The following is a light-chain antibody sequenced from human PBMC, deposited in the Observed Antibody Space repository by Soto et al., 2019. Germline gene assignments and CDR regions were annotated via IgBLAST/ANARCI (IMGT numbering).Light chain of an antibody. CDR2: DVS. V-gene: IGLV2-14*01. CDR1: SSDVGGYNY. J-gene: IGLJ1*01. Sequence: QSVLTQPASVSGSPGQSITISCTGTSSDVGGYNYVSWYQQHPGKAPKLMIYDVSNRPSGVSNRFSGSKSGNTASLTISGPQAEDEADYYCGSYTSSSTYVFGXGTMVPVL. CDR3: GSYTSSSTYV.